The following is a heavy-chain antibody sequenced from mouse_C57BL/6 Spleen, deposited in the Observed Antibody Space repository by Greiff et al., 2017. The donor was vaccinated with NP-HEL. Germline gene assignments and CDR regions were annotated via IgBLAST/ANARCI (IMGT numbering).Heavy chain of an antibody. Sequence: QVQLQQPGAELVRPGTSVKLSCKASGYTFTSYWMHWVKQRPGQGLEWIGVIDPSDSYTNYNQKFKGKATLTVDTSSSTAYMQLSSLTSEESAVYYCANCGNRDEEYFDYWGQGTTLTVSS. CDR2: IDPSDSYT. D-gene: IGHD4-1*01. J-gene: IGHJ2*01. CDR3: ANCGNRDEEYFDY. CDR1: GYTFTSYW. V-gene: IGHV1-59*01.